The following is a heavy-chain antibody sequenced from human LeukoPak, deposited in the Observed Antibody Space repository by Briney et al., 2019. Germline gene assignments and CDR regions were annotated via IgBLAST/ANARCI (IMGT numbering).Heavy chain of an antibody. CDR2: IYYSGST. J-gene: IGHJ3*02. CDR1: GGSISSGDYY. D-gene: IGHD3-9*01. V-gene: IGHV4-30-4*08. CDR3: IRRLVRYFDWLLNHDAFDI. Sequence: SQTLSLTCTVSGGSISSGDYYWSWIRQPPGKGLEWIGYIYYSGSTYYNPSLKSRVTISVDTSKNQFSLKLSSVTAADTAVYYCIRRLVRYFDWLLNHDAFDIWGQGTMVTVSS.